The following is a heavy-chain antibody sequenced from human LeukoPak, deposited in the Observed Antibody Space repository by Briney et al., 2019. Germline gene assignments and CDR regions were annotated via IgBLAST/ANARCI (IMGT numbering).Heavy chain of an antibody. CDR2: IYTSGST. V-gene: IGHV4-4*07. CDR1: GGSISSYY. D-gene: IGHD6-19*01. J-gene: IGHJ4*02. Sequence: PSETLSPTCTVSGGSISSYYWSWIRQPAGKGLEWIGRIYTSGSTNYNPSLKSRVTMSVDTSKNQFSLKLSSVTAADTAVYYCARDFIGGSSSGWYLTPFDYWGQGTLVTVSS. CDR3: ARDFIGGSSSGWYLTPFDY.